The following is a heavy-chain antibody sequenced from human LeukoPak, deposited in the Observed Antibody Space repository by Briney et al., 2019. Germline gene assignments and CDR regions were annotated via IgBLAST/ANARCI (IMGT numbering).Heavy chain of an antibody. CDR2: IIPIFGTA. Sequence: EASVKVSCKASGGTFSSYAISWVRQAPGQGLGWMGGIIPIFGTANYAQKFQGRVTITADESTSTAYMELSSLRSEDTAVYYCARDRDSSSWPDYYYYGMDVWGKGTTVTVSS. V-gene: IGHV1-69*13. CDR1: GGTFSSYA. D-gene: IGHD6-13*01. CDR3: ARDRDSSSWPDYYYYGMDV. J-gene: IGHJ6*04.